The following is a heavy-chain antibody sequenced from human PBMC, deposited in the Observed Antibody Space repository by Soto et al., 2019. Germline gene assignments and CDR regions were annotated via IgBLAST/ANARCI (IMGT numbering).Heavy chain of an antibody. CDR2: INHSGST. J-gene: IGHJ6*02. Sequence: SETMSLTCAVYGGYFSGYYWSWIRQPPGKGLEWIGEINHSGSTNYNPSLKSRVTISVDTSKNQFSLKLSSVTAADTAVYYCARDLDSITMVRGVMNYGMDVWGQGTTVTVSS. V-gene: IGHV4-34*01. CDR3: ARDLDSITMVRGVMNYGMDV. D-gene: IGHD3-10*01. CDR1: GGYFSGYY.